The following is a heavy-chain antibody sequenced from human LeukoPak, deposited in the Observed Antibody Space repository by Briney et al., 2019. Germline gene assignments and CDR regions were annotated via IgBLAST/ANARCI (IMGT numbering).Heavy chain of an antibody. D-gene: IGHD3-10*01. CDR1: GGSISNYY. Sequence: PSETLSLTCTVSGGSISNYYWSWIRQPAGKGLEWIGRIYTSGSTNYNPSLKSRVTISVDTSKNQFSLKLSSVTAADTAVYYCARDGSPRGALPRWGQGTLVTVSS. V-gene: IGHV4-4*07. CDR3: ARDGSPRGALPR. CDR2: IYTSGST. J-gene: IGHJ4*02.